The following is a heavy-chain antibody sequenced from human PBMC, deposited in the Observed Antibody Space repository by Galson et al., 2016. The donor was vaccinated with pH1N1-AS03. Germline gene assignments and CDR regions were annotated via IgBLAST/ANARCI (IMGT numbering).Heavy chain of an antibody. CDR1: GHNFMRYW. Sequence: QSGAEVKKPGESLRISCKVYGHNFMRYWIGWVRQMPGKGLEWLGIMYPEDSDIRYSPSLRGQVTISADKSIGTAYLQWTSLEASDSAIYFCARPSPLGIPGRKGLYAFDFWGQGTKVTVSS. CDR3: ARPSPLGIPGRKGLYAFDF. V-gene: IGHV5-51*03. J-gene: IGHJ3*01. CDR2: MYPEDSDI. D-gene: IGHD7-27*01.